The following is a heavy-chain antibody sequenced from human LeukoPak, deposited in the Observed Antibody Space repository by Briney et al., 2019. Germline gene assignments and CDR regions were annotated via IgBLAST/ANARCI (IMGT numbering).Heavy chain of an antibody. J-gene: IGHJ4*03. CDR3: ARHRDSSGWYDFDY. CDR2: IYYSGST. Sequence: ASETLSLTCTVSGGSINSSNYYWGWIRQPPGKGLEWIGSIYYSGSTYYNPSLKSRVSISVDTSKDQFSLKLSSVTAADTAVYYCARHRDSSGWYDFDYWGHGTLVTVSS. V-gene: IGHV4-39*01. CDR1: GGSINSSNYY. D-gene: IGHD6-19*01.